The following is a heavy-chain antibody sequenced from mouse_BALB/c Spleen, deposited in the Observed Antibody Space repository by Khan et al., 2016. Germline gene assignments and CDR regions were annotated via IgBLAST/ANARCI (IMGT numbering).Heavy chain of an antibody. D-gene: IGHD1-1*01. CDR2: IDPFNGGT. CDR3: ASSTQSFDAMDY. J-gene: IGHJ4*01. Sequence: VQLKESGPELMKPGASVKISCKASGYSFTSYYMHWVKQSHGKSLEWIGYIDPFNGGTSYNQKFKGKATLTVDKSSSTAYMHLSSLTSEDSAVYYCASSTQSFDAMDYWGQGTSVTVSS. V-gene: IGHV1S135*01. CDR1: GYSFTSYY.